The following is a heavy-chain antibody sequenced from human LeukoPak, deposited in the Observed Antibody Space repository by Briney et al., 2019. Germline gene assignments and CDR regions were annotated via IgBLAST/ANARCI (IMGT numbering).Heavy chain of an antibody. Sequence: ASVKVSCKASGYTFTGYYMHWVRQAPGKGLEWMGGFDPEDGETIYAQKFQDRVTMTEATSTDTAYMEVSSLRSEDTAVYYCATLIKVDYCSGGGCIHWGQGTLVTVSA. D-gene: IGHD2-15*01. J-gene: IGHJ4*02. CDR1: GYTFTGYY. CDR2: FDPEDGET. CDR3: ATLIKVDYCSGGGCIH. V-gene: IGHV1-24*01.